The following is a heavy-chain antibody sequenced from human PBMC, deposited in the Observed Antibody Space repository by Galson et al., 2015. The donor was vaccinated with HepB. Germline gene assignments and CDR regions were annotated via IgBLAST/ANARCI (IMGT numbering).Heavy chain of an antibody. Sequence: SLRLSCAASGFTFSSYAMSWVRQAPGKGLEWVSAISGSGGSTYYADSVKGRFTISRDNSKNTLYLQMNSLRAEDTAVYYCANDFWSGYSTIRLFDYWGQGTLVTVSS. CDR3: ANDFWSGYSTIRLFDY. V-gene: IGHV3-23*01. CDR2: ISGSGGST. D-gene: IGHD3-3*01. J-gene: IGHJ4*02. CDR1: GFTFSSYA.